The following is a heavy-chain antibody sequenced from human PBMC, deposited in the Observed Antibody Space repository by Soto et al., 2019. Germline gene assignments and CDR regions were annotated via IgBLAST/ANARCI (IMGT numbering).Heavy chain of an antibody. D-gene: IGHD6-13*01. CDR2: IYYSGST. CDR1: GGSISSGGYY. CDR3: ARARIAAAGTVNWFDP. J-gene: IGHJ5*02. Sequence: SETLSLTCTVSGGSISSGGYYWSWIRQHPGKGLEWIGYIYYSGSTYYNPSLKSRVTISVDTSKNQFSLKLSSVTAADTAVYYCARARIAAAGTVNWFDPWGQGTLVTVSS. V-gene: IGHV4-31*03.